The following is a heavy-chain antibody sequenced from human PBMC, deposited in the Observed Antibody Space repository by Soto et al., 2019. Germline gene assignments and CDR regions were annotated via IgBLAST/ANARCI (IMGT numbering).Heavy chain of an antibody. D-gene: IGHD3-3*01. CDR3: ATHRYDFSFD. J-gene: IGHJ4*02. V-gene: IGHV4-39*01. CDR1: CGSISSSFYY. CDR2: IYYSGST. Sequence: PSETLSLTCTFSCGSISSSFYYWGWIRQPPGKGLEWIASIYYSGSTYYNPSLKSRVTISEATSKNQFSLKLSSVTAADTAVYYCATHRYDFSFDWGQGTLVTVSS.